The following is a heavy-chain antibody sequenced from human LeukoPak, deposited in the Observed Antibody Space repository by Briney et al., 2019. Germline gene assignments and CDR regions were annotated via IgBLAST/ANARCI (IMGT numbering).Heavy chain of an antibody. D-gene: IGHD3-22*01. CDR1: GFTFSSYW. Sequence: PGGSLRLSCAASGFTFSSYWMSWVRQAPGKGLEWVANIKQDGSEKYYVDSVKGRFTISRDNAKNSLYLQMNSLRAEDTAVYYCARDPARYYDGSDYHQFDFWGQGTLVTVSS. CDR3: ARDPARYYDGSDYHQFDF. CDR2: IKQDGSEK. V-gene: IGHV3-7*01. J-gene: IGHJ4*02.